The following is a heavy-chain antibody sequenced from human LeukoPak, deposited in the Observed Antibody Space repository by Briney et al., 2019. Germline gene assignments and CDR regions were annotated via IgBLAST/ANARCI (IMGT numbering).Heavy chain of an antibody. CDR1: GFTFSSYA. Sequence: GGSLRLSCAASGFTFSSYAMHWVRQAPGKGLEWVAVISYDGSNKYYADSVKGRFTISRDNSKNTLYLQMNSLRAEDTAVYYCARENMVRGVIHFDYWGRGTLVTVSS. CDR3: ARENMVRGVIHFDY. CDR2: ISYDGSNK. D-gene: IGHD3-10*01. V-gene: IGHV3-30*04. J-gene: IGHJ4*02.